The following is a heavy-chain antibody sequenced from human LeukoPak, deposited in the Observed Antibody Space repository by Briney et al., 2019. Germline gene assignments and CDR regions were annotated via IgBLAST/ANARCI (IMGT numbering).Heavy chain of an antibody. CDR1: GFTFSSYS. CDR2: ISSSSTI. CDR3: ARAYSSSWYPYYFDY. D-gene: IGHD6-13*01. V-gene: IGHV3-48*01. Sequence: GGSLRLSCAASGFTFSSYSMNWVRQAPGKGLEWVSYISSSSTIYYADSVKGRFTISRDNAKNSLYLQMNSLRAEDTAVYYCARAYSSSWYPYYFDYWGQGTLVTVSS. J-gene: IGHJ4*02.